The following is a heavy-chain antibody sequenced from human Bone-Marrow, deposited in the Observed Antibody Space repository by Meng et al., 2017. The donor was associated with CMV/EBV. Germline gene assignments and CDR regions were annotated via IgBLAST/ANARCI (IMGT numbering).Heavy chain of an antibody. V-gene: IGHV3-30-3*01. J-gene: IGHJ4*02. CDR3: ASDGVLVEIPSY. CDR2: ISYDGSNK. Sequence: GESLKISCAASGFTFSDHYMDWVRQAPGKGLEWVAVISYDGSNKYYADSVKGRFTISRDNSKNTLFLQMNSLRADDTAVYYCASDGVLVEIPSYWGQGMLVTVSS. CDR1: GFTFSDHY. D-gene: IGHD5-24*01.